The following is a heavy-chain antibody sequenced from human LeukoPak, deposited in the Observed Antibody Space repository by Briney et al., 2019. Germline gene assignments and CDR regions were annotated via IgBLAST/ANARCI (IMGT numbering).Heavy chain of an antibody. V-gene: IGHV4-59*12. CDR1: GGSISSYY. J-gene: IGHJ4*02. D-gene: IGHD1-7*01. CDR3: ARVWNYGDYFDY. CDR2: IYYSGST. Sequence: SETLSLTCTVSGGSISSYYWSWIRQPPGKGLEWIGYIYYSGSTNYNPSLKSRVTISVDTSKNQFSLKLSSVTAADTAVYYCARVWNYGDYFDYWGQGTLVTVSS.